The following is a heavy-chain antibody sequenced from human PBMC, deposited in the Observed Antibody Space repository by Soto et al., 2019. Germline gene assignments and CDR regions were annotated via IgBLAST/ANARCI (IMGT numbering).Heavy chain of an antibody. Sequence: PXESLKISWKCSGNSFTNYWGGWVLQMPGKGLEWMGIIYPGESDTRYSPSFQGQVTISADKSISTAYLQWSSLKASDTAMYYCALSFYSRGYYRAFDAFDIWGQGTMVTVSS. V-gene: IGHV5-51*01. J-gene: IGHJ3*02. CDR3: ALSFYSRGYYRAFDAFDI. CDR1: GNSFTNYW. CDR2: IYPGESDT. D-gene: IGHD3-22*01.